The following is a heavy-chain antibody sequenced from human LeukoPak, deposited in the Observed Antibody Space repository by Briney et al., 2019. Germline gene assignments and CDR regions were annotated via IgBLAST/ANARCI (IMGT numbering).Heavy chain of an antibody. J-gene: IGHJ4*02. CDR3: ARVVSGRYYFDY. CDR1: GGAFSSYA. CDR2: IIPIFGTA. D-gene: IGHD3-3*01. V-gene: IGHV1-69*01. Sequence: SSVKVSCKASGGAFSSYAISWVRQAPGQGLEWMGGIIPIFGTANYAQKFQGRVTITADESTSTAYMELSSLRSEDTGVYYCARVVSGRYYFDYWGQGTLVTVSS.